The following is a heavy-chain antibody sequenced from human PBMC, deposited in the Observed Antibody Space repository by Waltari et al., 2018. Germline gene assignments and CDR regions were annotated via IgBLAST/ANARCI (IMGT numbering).Heavy chain of an antibody. CDR2: ISGSGGST. D-gene: IGHD4-17*01. CDR1: GFTFSSYA. J-gene: IGHJ6*03. CDR3: AKTSTTVTTFVYYYYMDV. Sequence: EVQLLESGGGLVQPGGSLRLSCAASGFTFSSYAMSWVRQAPGKGLEWVSTISGSGGSTYQADSVKGRFTISRDNSKNTLYLQMNSLRAEDTAVYYCAKTSTTVTTFVYYYYMDVWGKGTTVTVSS. V-gene: IGHV3-23*01.